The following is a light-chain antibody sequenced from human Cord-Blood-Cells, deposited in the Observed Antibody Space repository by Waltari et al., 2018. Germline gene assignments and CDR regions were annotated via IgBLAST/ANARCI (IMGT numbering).Light chain of an antibody. V-gene: IGLV2-11*01. CDR2: DVS. CDR1: SSDVGGSNY. J-gene: IGLJ2*01. Sequence: QSALTQPRSVSGSPGQSVTISCTGTSSDVGGSNYVSLYQQHPGKAPNLMIYDVSTRPSGVPDRFSGSKSGNTASLTISGLQAEDEADYYCCSYAGSYTYVVFGGGTKLTVL. CDR3: CSYAGSYTYVV.